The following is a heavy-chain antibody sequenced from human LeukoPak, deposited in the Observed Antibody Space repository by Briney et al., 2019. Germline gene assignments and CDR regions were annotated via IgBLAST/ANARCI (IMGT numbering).Heavy chain of an antibody. V-gene: IGHV3-21*01. CDR3: ASLATVTTSFDY. J-gene: IGHJ4*02. Sequence: GGSLRLSCTASEFTFSTYSMNWVRQAPGKGLEWVSSISSSSSYIYYADSVKGRFTISRDNAKNSLYLQMNSLRAEDTAVYYCASLATVTTSFDYWGQGTLVTVSS. CDR2: ISSSSSYI. CDR1: EFTFSTYS. D-gene: IGHD4-17*01.